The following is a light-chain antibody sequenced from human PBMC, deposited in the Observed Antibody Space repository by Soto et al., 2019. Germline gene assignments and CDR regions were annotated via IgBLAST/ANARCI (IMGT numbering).Light chain of an antibody. CDR2: GVS. Sequence: ETVLTQSPATLSLSPGESATLSCRANQTVSRFFAWYQQKPGQSPRLLIYGVSNRATGVPARFSASGSGTDFTLSISSLEPEDSAVYYCQQRFTWPLTFGGGTKVEIK. CDR1: QTVSRF. V-gene: IGKV3-11*01. J-gene: IGKJ4*01. CDR3: QQRFTWPLT.